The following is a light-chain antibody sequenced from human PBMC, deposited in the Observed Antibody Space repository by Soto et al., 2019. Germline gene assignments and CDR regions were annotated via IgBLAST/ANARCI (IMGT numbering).Light chain of an antibody. Sequence: QSALTQPASVSGSPGQSITISCTGTSSDVGGYNYVSWYQQHPGKAPKLMIYEVTKRPSGVPDRFSGSKSGNTASLTVSGLQTEDEAYYYCNSYAGSNIYVFGTGTKLTVL. CDR2: EVT. CDR1: SSDVGGYNY. V-gene: IGLV2-8*01. CDR3: NSYAGSNIYV. J-gene: IGLJ1*01.